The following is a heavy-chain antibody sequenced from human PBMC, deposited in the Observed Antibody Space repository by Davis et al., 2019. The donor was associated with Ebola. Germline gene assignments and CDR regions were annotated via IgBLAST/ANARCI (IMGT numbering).Heavy chain of an antibody. CDR3: ARATGLYYFYYSMDV. Sequence: GESLKISCAASGFTFSSYSMNWVRQAPGKGLELVSSISSSSSYIYYADSVKGRFTISRDNSKNMLYLQMDSLRGEDTALYFCARATGLYYFYYSMDVWGTGTTVTVSS. CDR1: GFTFSSYS. V-gene: IGHV3-21*04. CDR2: ISSSSSYI. J-gene: IGHJ6*04.